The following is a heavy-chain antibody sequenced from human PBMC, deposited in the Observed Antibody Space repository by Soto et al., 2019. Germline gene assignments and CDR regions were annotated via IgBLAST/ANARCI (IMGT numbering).Heavy chain of an antibody. V-gene: IGHV3-53*01. Sequence: PGGSLRLSCAASGLEVSYNYMNWVRQAPGKGLEWVSVLYNSETTYYAESVKGRFTISRDTVKNTVYLEMNNLRVDDTAAYYCARDKTQGAGWFDPWGRGTLVTVSS. J-gene: IGHJ5*02. CDR1: GLEVSYNY. CDR2: LYNSETT. CDR3: ARDKTQGAGWFDP.